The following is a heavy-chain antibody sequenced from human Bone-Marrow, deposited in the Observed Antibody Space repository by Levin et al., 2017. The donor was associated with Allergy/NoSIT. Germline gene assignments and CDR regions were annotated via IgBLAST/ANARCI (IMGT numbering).Heavy chain of an antibody. V-gene: IGHV3-30*18. D-gene: IGHD2-15*01. CDR3: AKDRGSYYFDY. CDR2: ISHDGSNK. J-gene: IGHJ4*02. Sequence: GESLKISFAASGFPFSSYGMHWVRQAPGKELEWVALISHDGSNKYFADSVKGRFTVSRDNSKNTVYLQMNSLRAEDTAVYYCAKDRGSYYFDYWGQGTLVTVSS. CDR1: GFPFSSYG.